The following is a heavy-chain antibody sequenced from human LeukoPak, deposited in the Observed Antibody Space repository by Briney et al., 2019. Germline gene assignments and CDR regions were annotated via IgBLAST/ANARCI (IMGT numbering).Heavy chain of an antibody. CDR3: ARGPHYDILTGYSPFYFDY. Sequence: SETLSLTCTVSGDSISSYSWSWIRQPPGKGLEWIGDIYNSGNTNYNPSLKSRVTMSVSTSKNQFSLSLSSVTAADTAVYYCARGPHYDILTGYSPFYFDYWGQGTLVTVSS. J-gene: IGHJ4*02. V-gene: IGHV4-59*08. CDR2: IYNSGNT. CDR1: GDSISSYS. D-gene: IGHD3-9*01.